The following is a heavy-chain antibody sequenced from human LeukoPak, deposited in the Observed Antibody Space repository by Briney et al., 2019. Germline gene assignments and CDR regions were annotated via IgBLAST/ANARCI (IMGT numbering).Heavy chain of an antibody. CDR1: GFSFSTSGVG. CDR2: IDWDDDK. Sequence: SGPTLLHPTPTLTLTCTFSGFSFSTSGVGVAWIRQPPVKALEWLTVIDWDDDKRYSPSLKTRLTITKDTSKNQVVLTMTNMDPVDTATYYCARSPYYDILTGSRGTFDYWGQGTLVTVSS. D-gene: IGHD3-9*01. CDR3: ARSPYYDILTGSRGTFDY. V-gene: IGHV2-5*02. J-gene: IGHJ4*02.